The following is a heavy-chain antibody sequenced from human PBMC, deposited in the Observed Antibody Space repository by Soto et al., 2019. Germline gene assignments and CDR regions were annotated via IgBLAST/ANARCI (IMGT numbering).Heavy chain of an antibody. V-gene: IGHV5-51*01. CDR3: ARHNHTYYYDSSGPIDAFDI. Sequence: GESLKISCKGSGYSFTSYWIGWVRQMPGKGLEWMGIIYPGDSDTRYSPSFQGQVTISADKSISTAYLQWSSLKASDTAMYYCARHNHTYYYDSSGPIDAFDICGQRSMVPVSS. D-gene: IGHD3-22*01. J-gene: IGHJ3*02. CDR2: IYPGDSDT. CDR1: GYSFTSYW.